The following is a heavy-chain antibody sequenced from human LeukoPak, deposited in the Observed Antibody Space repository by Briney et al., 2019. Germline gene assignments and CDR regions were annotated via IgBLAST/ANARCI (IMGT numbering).Heavy chain of an antibody. CDR3: ARDXYYDSSXXXPFDY. D-gene: IGHD3-22*01. V-gene: IGHV3-30-3*01. CDR2: ISYDGSNK. CDR1: GFTFSSYA. Sequence: GRSLRLSCAASGFTFSSYAMHWVRQAPGKGLEWVAVISYDGSNKYYADSVKGRFTISRDNSKNTLYLQMNSLRAEDTAVYYCARDXYYDSSXXXPFDYWGQGTLVTVS. J-gene: IGHJ4*02.